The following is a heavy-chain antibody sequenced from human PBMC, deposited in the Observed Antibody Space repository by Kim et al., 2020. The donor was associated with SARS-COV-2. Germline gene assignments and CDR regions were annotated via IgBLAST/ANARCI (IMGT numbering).Heavy chain of an antibody. CDR2: ISYDGSNK. J-gene: IGHJ4*02. Sequence: GGSLRLSCAASGFTFSSYGMHWVRQAPGKGLEWVAVISYDGSNKYYADSVKGRFTISRDNSKNTMYLQMNSLRAEDTAVYYCAKDGWGSGSCLDYWGQGTLVTVSS. D-gene: IGHD3-10*01. CDR3: AKDGWGSGSCLDY. V-gene: IGHV3-30*18. CDR1: GFTFSSYG.